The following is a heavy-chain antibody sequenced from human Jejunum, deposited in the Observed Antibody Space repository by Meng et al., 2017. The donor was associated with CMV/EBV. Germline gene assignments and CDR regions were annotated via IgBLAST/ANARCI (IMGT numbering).Heavy chain of an antibody. CDR1: GDSVSGGSYY. V-gene: IGHV4-61*01. Sequence: SLTCTGGGDSVSGGSYYWTWIRQAPGKGLEWIGYIYNSVSTNYNPSLKSRVTISVDTSKNQFSLKLTSVTAADTAVYYCARDQPADYWGQGTLVTVSS. CDR3: ARDQPADY. CDR2: IYNSVST. J-gene: IGHJ4*02.